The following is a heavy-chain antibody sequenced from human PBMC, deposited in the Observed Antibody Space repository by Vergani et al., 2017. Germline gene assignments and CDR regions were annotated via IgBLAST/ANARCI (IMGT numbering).Heavy chain of an antibody. CDR1: GFTFSACP. CDR2: ISARYPST. Sequence: EVQLLQSGGGVIQPGGSVRLSCAASGFTFSACPMTWVRQAPGKGLEWVSAISARYPSTYYAESVKGRLSISRDNSKNMLYLQMNSLRAEDTAVYYCARLSYDTTPYLQGGYDCWGQGTLVSVSS. V-gene: IGHV3-23*01. CDR3: ARLSYDTTPYLQGGYDC. J-gene: IGHJ4*02. D-gene: IGHD3-22*01.